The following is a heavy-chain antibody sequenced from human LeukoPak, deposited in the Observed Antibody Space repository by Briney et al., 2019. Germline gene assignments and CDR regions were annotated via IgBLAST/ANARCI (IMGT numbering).Heavy chain of an antibody. CDR3: AKGGYELYNWFEP. CDR2: ISWNSGSI. Sequence: GGSLRLSCAASGFTFDDYAMHAGRQAPGKGLEWVSGISWNSGSIGYADSVKGRFTISRDNAKNSLYLQMNSLRAEDTALYYCAKGGYELYNWFEPWGQGTLVTVSS. D-gene: IGHD5-12*01. J-gene: IGHJ5*02. V-gene: IGHV3-9*01. CDR1: GFTFDDYA.